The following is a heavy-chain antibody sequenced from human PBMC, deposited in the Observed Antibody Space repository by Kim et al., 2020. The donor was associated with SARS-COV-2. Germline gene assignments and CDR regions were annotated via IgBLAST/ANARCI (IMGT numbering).Heavy chain of an antibody. CDR2: SMGSGGST. J-gene: IGHJ5*01. V-gene: IGHV3-23*01. CDR1: GFNFISND. Sequence: GGSLRLSCIASGFNFISNDMTWVRQVPGKGPEWVATSMGSGGSTFHADSVRGRFTMSRDNSKFAVYLQMNSLRVEDTAIYYCARNSGWYDSWGQGLLVTVCS. D-gene: IGHD1-26*01. CDR3: ARNSGWYDS.